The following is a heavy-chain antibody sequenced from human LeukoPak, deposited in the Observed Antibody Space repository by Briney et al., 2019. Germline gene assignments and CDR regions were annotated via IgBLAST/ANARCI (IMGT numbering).Heavy chain of an antibody. CDR3: ARFIAAPYYFDY. Sequence: GGSLRLSCAASGFTFSSYSMNWVRQAPGKGLEWVSFISSSRSYIYYADSVKGRFTISRDNAKKSLYLQMNSLRAEATAVYYCARFIAAPYYFDYWGRGTLVTVSS. D-gene: IGHD6-13*01. CDR1: GFTFSSYS. CDR2: ISSSRSYI. V-gene: IGHV3-21*01. J-gene: IGHJ4*02.